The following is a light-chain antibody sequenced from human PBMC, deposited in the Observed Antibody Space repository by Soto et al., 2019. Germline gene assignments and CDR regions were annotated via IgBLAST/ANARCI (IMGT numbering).Light chain of an antibody. CDR3: QQYNNHSPWT. V-gene: IGKV1-5*01. CDR1: QSITNW. CDR2: DAS. J-gene: IGKJ1*01. Sequence: DVQMTQSPSTLSASVGDRVTITCRASQSITNWLAWYQQRPGKAPKLLIYDASNLESGVPSRFSGSGSGTEFTLTISSLQPDDFATYYCQQYNNHSPWTFGQGTKV.